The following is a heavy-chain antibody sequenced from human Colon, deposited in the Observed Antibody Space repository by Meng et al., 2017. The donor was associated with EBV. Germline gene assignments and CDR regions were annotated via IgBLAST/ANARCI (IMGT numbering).Heavy chain of an antibody. CDR1: GFTFSNYW. D-gene: IGHD6-25*01. CDR3: SRDLVGSDDD. Sequence: VQLVGSGGASVHPGGSLRLSCAAFGFTFSNYWMHWVRQVPGKGLEWVSRTNEDGGITTYADSVKGRFTISRDNTKNTLYLQMNSLRAEDTAMYFCSRDLVGSDDDWGQGTLVTVSS. J-gene: IGHJ4*02. CDR2: TNEDGGIT. V-gene: IGHV3-74*01.